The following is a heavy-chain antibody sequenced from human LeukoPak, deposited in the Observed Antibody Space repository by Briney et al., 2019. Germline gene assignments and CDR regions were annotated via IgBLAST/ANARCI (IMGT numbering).Heavy chain of an antibody. CDR3: ARGYSSSWLWGYYFDY. V-gene: IGHV1-69*13. CDR1: GYTFTSYG. J-gene: IGHJ4*02. D-gene: IGHD6-13*01. Sequence: ASVKVSCKASGYTFTSYGISWVRQAPGQGLEWMGGIIPIFGTANYAQKFQGRVTITADESTSTVYMELSSLRSEDTAVYYCARGYSSSWLWGYYFDYWGQGTLVTVSS. CDR2: IIPIFGTA.